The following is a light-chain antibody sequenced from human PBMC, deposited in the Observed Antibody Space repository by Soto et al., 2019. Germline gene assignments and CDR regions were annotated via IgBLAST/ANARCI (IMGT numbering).Light chain of an antibody. CDR3: MQGTHWPLT. J-gene: IGKJ4*01. CDR1: QSLVHSSGNTF. Sequence: DVVMTQSPLSLPVTIGQPASISCRSSQSLVHSSGNTFLNWFQQRPGQSPRRLIYNVSKRDSGVTDRFSGSGSGSDFTLKISRVEAEDVGVYYCMQGTHWPLTFGGGTKVEIK. CDR2: NVS. V-gene: IGKV2-30*02.